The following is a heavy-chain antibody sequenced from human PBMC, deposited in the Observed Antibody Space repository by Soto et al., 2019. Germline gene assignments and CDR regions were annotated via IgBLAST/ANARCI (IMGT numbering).Heavy chain of an antibody. J-gene: IGHJ4*02. Sequence: EVQLVESGGGLVQPGGSLRLSCAASGFSLSSYWMSCVRQAPGKGLEWVANMNQDGSESDYVGSVKGRFTFTRDNAKNSLYLQMNSLRAEDTAVYYCARLSTSAGRRDLACWGQGTLVTVSS. CDR3: ARLSTSAGRRDLAC. CDR1: GFSLSSYW. CDR2: MNQDGSES. V-gene: IGHV3-7*01.